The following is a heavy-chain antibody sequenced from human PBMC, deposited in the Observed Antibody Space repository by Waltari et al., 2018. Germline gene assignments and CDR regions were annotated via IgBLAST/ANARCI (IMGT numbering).Heavy chain of an antibody. CDR2: INHSGDT. D-gene: IGHD6-13*01. Sequence: QVQLQQWGAGLLEPSETLSVTCAVSGGSFTGYYWTWIRQSPGMGLEWIGEINHSGDTDYNPSLKSRVIISVDTPKRQFSLRLSSVTAADTAVYYCARLQRSNWSFEVWGQGTLVTVSS. CDR1: GGSFTGYY. V-gene: IGHV4-34*01. CDR3: ARLQRSNWSFEV. J-gene: IGHJ4*02.